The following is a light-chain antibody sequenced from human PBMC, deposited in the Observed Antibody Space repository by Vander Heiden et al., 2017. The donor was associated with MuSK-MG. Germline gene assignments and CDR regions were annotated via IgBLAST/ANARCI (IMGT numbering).Light chain of an antibody. Sequence: QSVLTQPPSASGTPGQRVTISCSGSSSNIGINYVYWYQQLPGTAPKLLIYRNNQRPSGVPDRFSGSKSGTSASLAISGLRSEDEADYYCAAWDDSLSGQVFGGGTKLTVL. CDR3: AAWDDSLSGQV. CDR1: SSNIGINY. V-gene: IGLV1-47*01. J-gene: IGLJ2*01. CDR2: RNN.